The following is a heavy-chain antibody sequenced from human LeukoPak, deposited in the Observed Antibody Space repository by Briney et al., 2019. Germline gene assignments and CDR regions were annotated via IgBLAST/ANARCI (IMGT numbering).Heavy chain of an antibody. CDR3: ARWGWRRDGYKGFDY. CDR1: GGSFSSYA. CDR2: IIPIFGTA. Sequence: SVKVSCKASGGSFSSYAISWVRQAPGQGLEWRGGIIPIFGTANYAQQFQGRVTITTDESTSTAYMELSSLRSEDTAVYYCARWGWRRDGYKGFDYWGQGTLVTVS. V-gene: IGHV1-69*05. D-gene: IGHD5-24*01. J-gene: IGHJ4*02.